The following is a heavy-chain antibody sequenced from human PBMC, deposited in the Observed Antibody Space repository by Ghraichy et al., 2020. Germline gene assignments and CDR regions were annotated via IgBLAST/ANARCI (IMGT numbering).Heavy chain of an antibody. J-gene: IGHJ6*03. CDR2: ISGDGYYI. Sequence: GESLNISCAASGFTFSSYTMNWVRQAPGKGLEWVSLISGDGYYIHYADSVKGRFTISRDNAKNSLYLQMDSLRAEDTAVYYCASSVTALRGLRYYYMDVWGKGTTVTVSS. CDR3: ASSVTALRGLRYYYMDV. V-gene: IGHV3-21*01. D-gene: IGHD3-10*01. CDR1: GFTFSSYT.